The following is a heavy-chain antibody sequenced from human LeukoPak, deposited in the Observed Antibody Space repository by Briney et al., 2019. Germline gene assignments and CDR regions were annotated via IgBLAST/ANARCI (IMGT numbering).Heavy chain of an antibody. CDR2: IYSGGST. V-gene: IGHV3-53*05. CDR3: AREGYYDILTGPTAYYFDC. J-gene: IGHJ4*02. Sequence: GGSLRLSCAASGFTVSSNYMSWVRQAPGKGLEWVSVIYSGGSTYYADSVKGRFTISRDNSKNTLYLQMNSLRAEDTAVYYCAREGYYDILTGPTAYYFDCWGQGTLVTVSS. D-gene: IGHD3-9*01. CDR1: GFTVSSNY.